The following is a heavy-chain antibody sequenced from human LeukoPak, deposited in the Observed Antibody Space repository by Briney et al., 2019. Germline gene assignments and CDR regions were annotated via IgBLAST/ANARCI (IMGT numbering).Heavy chain of an antibody. CDR2: IYSSGIA. J-gene: IGHJ4*02. D-gene: IGHD4-23*01. V-gene: IGHV4-4*07. CDR1: GDSISNYY. Sequence: SETLSLTCTVSGDSISNYYWSWIRQPAGKGLEWIGRIYSSGIANYNPSLKSRVTVSVDASQNQFFLELTSVTAADTAVYYCARDSVGGQIYLPFDFWGQGTLVTVSS. CDR3: ARDSVGGQIYLPFDF.